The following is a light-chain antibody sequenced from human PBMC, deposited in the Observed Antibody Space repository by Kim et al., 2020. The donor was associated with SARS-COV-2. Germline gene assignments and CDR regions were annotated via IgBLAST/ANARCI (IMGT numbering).Light chain of an antibody. CDR1: SSNIGSRY. CDR2: NSN. V-gene: IGLV1-44*01. CDR3: AAWDDSLNGLWV. J-gene: IGLJ3*02. Sequence: QSVLTQPPSASGTPGQSVSISCSGSSSNIGSRYVNWYQQLPGTAPKLLIYNSNQRPSGVPGRFSGSKSGTSASLAISGLQSEDEATYYCAAWDDSLNGLWVFGGGTKVTVL.